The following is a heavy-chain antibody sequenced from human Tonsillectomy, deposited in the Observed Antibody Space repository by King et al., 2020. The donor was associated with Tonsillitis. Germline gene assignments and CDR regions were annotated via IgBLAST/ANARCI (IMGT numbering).Heavy chain of an antibody. CDR2: IKQDGSDK. Sequence: VQLVESGGGLVQPGGSLRLSCAASGFTFSNYWMSWVRQAPGKGLEWVANIKQDGSDKYYVDSVKGRFTISRDNAKNSLYVQMNSLRAEDTAVYYCARAVAENWFDPWGQGTLVTVSS. J-gene: IGHJ5*02. CDR1: GFTFSNYW. D-gene: IGHD6-19*01. CDR3: ARAVAENWFDP. V-gene: IGHV3-7*01.